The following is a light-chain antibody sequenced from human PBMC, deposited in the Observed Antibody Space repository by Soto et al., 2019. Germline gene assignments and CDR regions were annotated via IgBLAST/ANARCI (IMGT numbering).Light chain of an antibody. V-gene: IGLV1-51*01. J-gene: IGLJ3*02. CDR1: SSNIGNNY. Sequence: QSVLTQPPSVSAAPGQKVTISCSGGSSNIGNNYVSWYQQLPGTAPKLLIYDNNKRPSGIPDRFSGSKSDTSATLGITGLQTGDEADYYCGTWDTSLSAWVLGGGTQLTVL. CDR3: GTWDTSLSAWV. CDR2: DNN.